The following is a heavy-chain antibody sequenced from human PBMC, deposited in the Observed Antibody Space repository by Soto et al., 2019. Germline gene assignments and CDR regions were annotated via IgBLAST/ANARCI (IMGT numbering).Heavy chain of an antibody. CDR1: EFTFSNYA. CDR2: ISDNGGTT. Sequence: GSLRLSCAASEFTFSNYAMSRVRQAPGKGLEWVSSISDNGGTTYYADSVKGRFTISRDNSKNTLYLQMNSLRAEDTAVYYCAKDPQQLIAYFDYWGQGTQVTVSS. D-gene: IGHD6-13*01. V-gene: IGHV3-23*01. CDR3: AKDPQQLIAYFDY. J-gene: IGHJ4*02.